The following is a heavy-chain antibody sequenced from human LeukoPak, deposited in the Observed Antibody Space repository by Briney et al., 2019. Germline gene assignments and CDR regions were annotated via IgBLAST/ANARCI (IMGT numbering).Heavy chain of an antibody. V-gene: IGHV3-23*01. CDR2: ISGSGGRT. D-gene: IGHD3-9*01. J-gene: IGHJ5*02. CDR3: ARERREGGFDWLSFGSWGSWFDP. CDR1: GFTFSSYA. Sequence: GGSLRLSCAASGFTFSSYAMSWVRQAPGKGLEWVSAISGSGGRTYYADSVKGRFTISRDNSKNTLYLQMNSLRAEDTAVYYCARERREGGFDWLSFGSWGSWFDPWGQGTLVTVSS.